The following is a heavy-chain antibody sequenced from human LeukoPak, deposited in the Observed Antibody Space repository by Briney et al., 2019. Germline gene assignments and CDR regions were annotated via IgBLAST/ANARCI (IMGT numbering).Heavy chain of an antibody. V-gene: IGHV4-59*11. Sequence: SETLSLTCTVSGGSIGSHYWTWIRQTPGKGLEWIGYVYDIGSTKYNPSLKSRVAISVDTSKNQFSLRLSSVTAADTAVYYCARGGVLKSVDYWGQGTLVAVSS. D-gene: IGHD3-16*01. CDR3: ARGGVLKSVDY. CDR1: GGSIGSHY. J-gene: IGHJ4*02. CDR2: VYDIGST.